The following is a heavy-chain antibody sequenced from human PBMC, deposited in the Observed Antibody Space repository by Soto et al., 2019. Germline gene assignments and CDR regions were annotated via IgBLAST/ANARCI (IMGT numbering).Heavy chain of an antibody. D-gene: IGHD3-9*01. CDR3: ASAPSGDILTGYLLKDY. J-gene: IGHJ4*02. V-gene: IGHV3-21*01. Sequence: GGSLRLSCAASGFTFSSYNMNWVRQAPGKGLEWVSSISSSSSYIYYADSVKGRFTISRDNAKNSLYLQMNSLRAEDTAVYYCASAPSGDILTGYLLKDYWGQGTLVTVSS. CDR1: GFTFSSYN. CDR2: ISSSSSYI.